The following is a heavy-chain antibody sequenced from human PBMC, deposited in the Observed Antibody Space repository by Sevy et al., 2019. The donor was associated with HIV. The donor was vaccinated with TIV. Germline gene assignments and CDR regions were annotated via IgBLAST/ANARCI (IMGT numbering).Heavy chain of an antibody. V-gene: IGHV3-30*04. CDR3: ARDPTTIVVPAAIQGDWFDP. CDR2: ISYDGSRT. J-gene: IGHJ5*02. D-gene: IGHD2-2*02. Sequence: GGSLRLSCAASGFTFSDYTIHWVRQAPGKGLEWVSVISYDGSRTSYADSVKGRFTISRDNAKNSLYLQMNSLRAEDTAVYYCARDPTTIVVPAAIQGDWFDPWGQGTLVTVSS. CDR1: GFTFSDYT.